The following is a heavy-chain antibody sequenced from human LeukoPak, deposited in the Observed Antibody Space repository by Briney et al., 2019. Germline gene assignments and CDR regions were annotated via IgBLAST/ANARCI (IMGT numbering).Heavy chain of an antibody. V-gene: IGHV4-39*01. CDR1: GGSISSSSSY. J-gene: IGHJ4*02. CDR3: ARHGSVSGGRFPHSYFDY. CDR2: SNYSGPT. D-gene: IGHD4-23*01. Sequence: KPSETLSLICSVSGGSISSSSSYWGWIRQPPGKGLEWIGGSNYSGPTYYNPSLRRRIPIPLDAYKNSFSLRPSSLAAADTAVYYCARHGSVSGGRFPHSYFDYWGQGTLVTVSS.